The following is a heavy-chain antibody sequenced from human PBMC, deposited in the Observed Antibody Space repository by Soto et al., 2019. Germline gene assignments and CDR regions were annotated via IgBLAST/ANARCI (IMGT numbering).Heavy chain of an antibody. D-gene: IGHD3-10*01. CDR1: GGSISSGGYY. CDR3: ARSDYYYGSGTRSSHFDY. CDR2: IYYSGST. V-gene: IGHV4-31*03. J-gene: IGHJ4*02. Sequence: QVQLQESGPGLVKPSQTLSLTCTVSGGSISSGGYYWSWIRQHPGKGLEWIGYIYYSGSTYYNPSLKSRVTISVDTSKTQCSLKLSSVTAADTAVYYCARSDYYYGSGTRSSHFDYWGQGTLVTVSS.